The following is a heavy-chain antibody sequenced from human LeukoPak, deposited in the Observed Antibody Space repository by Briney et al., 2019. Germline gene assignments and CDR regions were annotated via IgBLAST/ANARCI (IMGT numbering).Heavy chain of an antibody. Sequence: GGSLRLSRAASGFTFSSYSMNWVRQAPGKGLEWVSCISTSSTYIYYGDSVKGRFTVSRDNAKNSLYLQMNTLRAEDTAVYYCAGGGFSGYYSVSDYWGQGTLVTVSS. D-gene: IGHD3-22*01. V-gene: IGHV3-21*01. CDR3: AGGGFSGYYSVSDY. CDR2: ISTSSTYI. J-gene: IGHJ4*02. CDR1: GFTFSSYS.